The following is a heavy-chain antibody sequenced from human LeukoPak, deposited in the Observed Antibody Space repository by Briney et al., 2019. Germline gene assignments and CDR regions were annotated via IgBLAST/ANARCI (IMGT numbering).Heavy chain of an antibody. D-gene: IGHD4-23*01. V-gene: IGHV3-33*01. J-gene: IGHJ4*02. Sequence: GGSLRLSCAASGFTFSSYGMHWVRQAPGKGLEWVGVIWYDGSSKYYADSVRGRFTISRDKSKSTLYLQMSSLRSEDTAVYYCARDLGGGTISDYWGQGTLVTVSS. CDR3: ARDLGGGTISDY. CDR1: GFTFSSYG. CDR2: IWYDGSSK.